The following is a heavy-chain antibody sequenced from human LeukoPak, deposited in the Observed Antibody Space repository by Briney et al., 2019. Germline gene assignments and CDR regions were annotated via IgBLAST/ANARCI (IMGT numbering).Heavy chain of an antibody. Sequence: SEILSLTCVVSGGSISSSNWWSWVRQPPEKGLEWIGEIYHSGSTNYNPSLKSRVTISVDKSKNQFSLKLSSVTAADTAVYYCARYDVGWYYFDYWGQGTLVTVSS. CDR3: ARYDVGWYYFDY. V-gene: IGHV4-4*02. J-gene: IGHJ4*02. D-gene: IGHD6-19*01. CDR1: GGSISSSNW. CDR2: IYHSGST.